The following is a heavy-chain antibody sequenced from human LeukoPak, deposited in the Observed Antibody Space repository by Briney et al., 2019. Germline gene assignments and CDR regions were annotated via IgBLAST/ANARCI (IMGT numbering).Heavy chain of an antibody. Sequence: GGSLRLSCAASGFTFSSYAVSWVRQAPGKGLEWVSAISGSGGSTYYADSMKGRFTISRDNSKNTLYLQMNSLRAEDTAVYYCAKDRARATVTTFDYWGQGTLVTVSS. D-gene: IGHD4-17*01. CDR2: ISGSGGST. J-gene: IGHJ4*02. CDR1: GFTFSSYA. CDR3: AKDRARATVTTFDY. V-gene: IGHV3-23*01.